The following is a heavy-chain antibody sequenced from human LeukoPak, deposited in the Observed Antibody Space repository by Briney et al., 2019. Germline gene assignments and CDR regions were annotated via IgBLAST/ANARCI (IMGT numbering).Heavy chain of an antibody. Sequence: GGSLRLSCAASGFTFSNYWMNWVRQAPGKGMEWVAIIEKDGSEILYVDSVKGRFTISRDNAKNSLYLQMNSLRAEGTAVYYCAAGAGWLIDWWGQGTLVTVSS. D-gene: IGHD6-19*01. J-gene: IGHJ4*02. CDR2: IEKDGSEI. CDR3: AAGAGWLIDW. CDR1: GFTFSNYW. V-gene: IGHV3-7*01.